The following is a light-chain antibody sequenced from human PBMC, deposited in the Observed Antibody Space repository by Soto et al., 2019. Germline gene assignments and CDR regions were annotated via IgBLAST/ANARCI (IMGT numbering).Light chain of an antibody. V-gene: IGLV2-11*01. Sequence: QSALTQPRSVSGSPGQSVTISCTGTSRDVGGYNYVSWYQQHPGKAPKLMIYDVTKRPSGVSDRFSGSKSGNTASLTISGLQPEDEVEYYCCSYAGRFTNVFGTGTKLTVL. J-gene: IGLJ1*01. CDR1: SRDVGGYNY. CDR3: CSYAGRFTNV. CDR2: DVT.